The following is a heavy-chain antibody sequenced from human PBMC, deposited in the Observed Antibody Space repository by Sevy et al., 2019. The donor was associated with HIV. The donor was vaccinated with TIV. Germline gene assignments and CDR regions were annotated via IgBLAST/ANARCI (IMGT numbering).Heavy chain of an antibody. Sequence: GGSLRLSFTAPDLTFSGFGIPWFARPPGKGRNGVALIGYDGNNKNNADSVKGRFTISRDSPKNTLYLQMNNLRAEDTAVYYCARGPSLIVAGAAGYLDYWGQGTLVTVSS. V-gene: IGHV3-33*01. CDR1: DLTFSGFG. CDR2: IGYDGNNK. D-gene: IGHD2-21*01. J-gene: IGHJ4*02. CDR3: ARGPSLIVAGAAGYLDY.